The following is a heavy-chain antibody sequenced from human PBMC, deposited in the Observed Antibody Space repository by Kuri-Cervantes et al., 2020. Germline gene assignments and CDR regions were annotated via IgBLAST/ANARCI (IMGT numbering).Heavy chain of an antibody. Sequence: ASVKVSCKASGYTFTNYGISWVRQAPGQGLEWMGWISAYNGDTNYAQNLQGRVTMTTDTSTNTAYMELRSLRSDDTAVYYCARGPLGYSYVDYWGQGTLVTVSS. CDR2: ISAYNGDT. J-gene: IGHJ4*02. V-gene: IGHV1-18*01. CDR1: GYTFTNYG. D-gene: IGHD5-18*01. CDR3: ARGPLGYSYVDY.